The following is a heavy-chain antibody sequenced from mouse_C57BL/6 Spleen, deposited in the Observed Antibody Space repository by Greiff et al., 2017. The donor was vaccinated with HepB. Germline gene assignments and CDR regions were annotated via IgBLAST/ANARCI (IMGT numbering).Heavy chain of an antibody. D-gene: IGHD4-1*01. Sequence: QVQLKQPGAELVKPGASVKLSCKASGYTFTSYWMHWVKQRPGQGLEWIGMIHPNSGSTNYNEKFKSKATLTVDKSSSTVYMQLSSLTSEDSAVYYCARWEGYFDVWGTGTTVTVSS. J-gene: IGHJ1*03. CDR3: ARWEGYFDV. CDR1: GYTFTSYW. CDR2: IHPNSGST. V-gene: IGHV1-64*01.